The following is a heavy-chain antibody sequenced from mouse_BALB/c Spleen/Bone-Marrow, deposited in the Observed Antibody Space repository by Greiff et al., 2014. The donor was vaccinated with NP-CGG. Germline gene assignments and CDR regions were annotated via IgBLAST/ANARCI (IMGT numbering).Heavy chain of an antibody. CDR1: GYPFTTYP. Sequence: VQLQQSGAELVKPGASVKMSCKAFGYPFTTYPIEWMRQNHGKNLEWIGNFHPYDDDTKYNEQFKGKAKLTVDKSSTTVSLEXXXXTSDDSAVYYCARGAYGLFDYWGQGTTLTVSS. CDR3: ARGAYGLFDY. CDR2: FHPYDDDT. V-gene: IGHV1-47*01. D-gene: IGHD6-5*01. J-gene: IGHJ2*01.